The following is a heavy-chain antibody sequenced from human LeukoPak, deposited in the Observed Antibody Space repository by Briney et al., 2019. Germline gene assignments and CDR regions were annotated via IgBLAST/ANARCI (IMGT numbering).Heavy chain of an antibody. CDR3: ACGVDFSSGSKRGFDY. D-gene: IGHD3-3*01. V-gene: IGHV3-48*01. CDR2: MSSSSDTI. J-gene: IGHJ4*02. CDR1: GFTFSSCS. Sequence: GGSLRLSCAASGFTFSSCSMNWVRQAPGKGLEWVSYMSSSSDTIYYADSVKGRFTISRDNAKSSLFLQMNSLRAEDTAIYYCACGVDFSSGSKRGFDYWGLGTLVTVSS.